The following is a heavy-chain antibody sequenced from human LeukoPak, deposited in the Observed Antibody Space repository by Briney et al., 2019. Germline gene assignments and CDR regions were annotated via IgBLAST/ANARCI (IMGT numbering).Heavy chain of an antibody. CDR3: ARDYIVETGVVGFDM. J-gene: IGHJ3*02. CDR1: GDSIGTYF. Sequence: KPSQTLSLTCTVSGDSIGTYFWNWIRQSAGEGLEWIGRVYDGGRTNYNPSLKGRVTISVDTSRNLFSLRLSSVTAADTAVYYCARDYIVETGVVGFDMWGQGTMVTVSS. D-gene: IGHD2-8*02. V-gene: IGHV4-4*07. CDR2: VYDGGRT.